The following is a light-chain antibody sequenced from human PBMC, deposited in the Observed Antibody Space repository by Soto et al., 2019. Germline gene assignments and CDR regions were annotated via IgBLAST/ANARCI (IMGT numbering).Light chain of an antibody. CDR3: CLYVGATTYV. CDR2: EGH. V-gene: IGLV2-23*01. CDR1: SGYVGTYSL. Sequence: QSALAQPASVSGFPGQSITISCTGASGYVGTYSLVSWYQQHPGKAPKVVIYEGHKRPSGVPDRFSGSTSVNTASLTISGLQTDDEADYYCCLYVGATTYVFGTGTKLTVL. J-gene: IGLJ1*01.